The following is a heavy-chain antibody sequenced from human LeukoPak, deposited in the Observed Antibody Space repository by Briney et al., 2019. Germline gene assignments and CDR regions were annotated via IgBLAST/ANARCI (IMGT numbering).Heavy chain of an antibody. D-gene: IGHD3-22*01. J-gene: IGHJ4*02. CDR1: GYTFTSYD. Sequence: ASVKVSCKASGYTFTSYDINWVRQATGQGLEWMGWMNPNSGNTGYARKFQGRVTMTRNTSISTAYMELSSLRSEDTAVYYCARASSGYYYFDYWGQGTLVTVSS. V-gene: IGHV1-8*01. CDR3: ARASSGYYYFDY. CDR2: MNPNSGNT.